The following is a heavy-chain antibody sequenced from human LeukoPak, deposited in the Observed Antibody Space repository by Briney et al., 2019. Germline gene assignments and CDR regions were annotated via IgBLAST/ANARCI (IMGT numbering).Heavy chain of an antibody. J-gene: IGHJ4*02. Sequence: TGGSLRLSCAASGFTFSNHIMHWVRQAPGKGLEWVSFIRFDGTNRHYVDSVKGRFTISRDNPNNMLYLQMNSLKFDDTAVYCCARDAYHSGDLDQWGEGTLVIVSS. D-gene: IGHD3/OR15-3a*01. CDR2: IRFDGTNR. CDR3: ARDAYHSGDLDQ. V-gene: IGHV3-30*02. CDR1: GFTFSNHI.